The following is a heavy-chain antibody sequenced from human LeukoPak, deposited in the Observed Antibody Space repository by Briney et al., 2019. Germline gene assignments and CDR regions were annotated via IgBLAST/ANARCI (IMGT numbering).Heavy chain of an antibody. Sequence: SVKVSFTCAGAAFSSYAFGWVRQPQGQGLGLMGRIIPIFGTANYAQKFQGRVTITTDESTSTAYMELSSLRSEDTAVYYCAREGYCSGGSCLFDYWGQGTLVTVSS. CDR2: IIPIFGTA. D-gene: IGHD2-15*01. V-gene: IGHV1-69*05. CDR3: AREGYCSGGSCLFDY. CDR1: GAAFSSYA. J-gene: IGHJ4*02.